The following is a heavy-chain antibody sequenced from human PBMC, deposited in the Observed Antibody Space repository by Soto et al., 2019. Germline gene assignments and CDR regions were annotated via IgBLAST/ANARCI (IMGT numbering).Heavy chain of an antibody. J-gene: IGHJ4*02. CDR2: SNAGNGNT. D-gene: IGHD6-13*01. Sequence: QVQLVQSGAEVKKPGASVKVSCKASGYTFTSYAIHWVRQAPGQRLEWMGWSNAGNGNTKYSQKFQGRVTITRDTSASTAYMELSSLRSEDTAVYYCASWGYISSWYYFDYWGQGPLVTVSS. V-gene: IGHV1-3*01. CDR1: GYTFTSYA. CDR3: ASWGYISSWYYFDY.